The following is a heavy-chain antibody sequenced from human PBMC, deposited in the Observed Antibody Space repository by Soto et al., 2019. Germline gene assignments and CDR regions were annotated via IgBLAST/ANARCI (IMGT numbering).Heavy chain of an antibody. V-gene: IGHV3-23*01. CDR3: ARAFTYGMDV. Sequence: PGGSLRLSCAASGFTFSSYAMSWVRQAPGKGLEWVSAISGSGGSTYYADSVKGRFTISRDNSKNTVYLQMNSLRVEDTAVYYCARAFTYGMDVWGQGTTVTVSS. J-gene: IGHJ6*02. CDR1: GFTFSSYA. CDR2: ISGSGGST.